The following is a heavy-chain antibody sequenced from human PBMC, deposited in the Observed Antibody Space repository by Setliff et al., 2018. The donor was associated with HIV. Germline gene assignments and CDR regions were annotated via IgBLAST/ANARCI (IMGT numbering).Heavy chain of an antibody. J-gene: IGHJ3*02. CDR1: GGSISSGSYY. D-gene: IGHD2-21*01. CDR2: IYTSGST. CDR3: GRHNSHGLGGGAGGDFDI. V-gene: IGHV4-61*02. Sequence: SETLSLTCTVSGGSISSGSYYWSWIRQPAGKGLEWIGRIYTSGSTNYNPSLKSRVTISVDTSKNQFSLKLSSVTAADTAVYYCGRHNSHGLGGGAGGDFDIWGQGTMVTVS.